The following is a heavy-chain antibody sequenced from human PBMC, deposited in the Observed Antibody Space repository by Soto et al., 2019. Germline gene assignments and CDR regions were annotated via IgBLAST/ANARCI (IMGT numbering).Heavy chain of an antibody. V-gene: IGHV1-69*08. CDR3: ARDSEDYYGSGSSDY. Sequence: QVQLVQSGAEVKKPGSSVKVSCKASGGTFSSYTISWVRQAPGQGLEWMGRIIPILGIANYAQKFQGRVTITADKSTSTAYMELSSLRSEDTAAYYCARDSEDYYGSGSSDYWGQGTLVTVSS. J-gene: IGHJ4*02. D-gene: IGHD3-10*01. CDR1: GGTFSSYT. CDR2: IIPILGIA.